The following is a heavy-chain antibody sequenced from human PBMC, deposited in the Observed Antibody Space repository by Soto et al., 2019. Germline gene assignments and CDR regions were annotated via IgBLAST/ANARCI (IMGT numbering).Heavy chain of an antibody. CDR3: ARRRNTLLSGSYGMDV. V-gene: IGHV5-51*01. CDR1: GYTFTNYW. Sequence: GESLKISCKGSGYTFTNYWIGWVRQMPGKGLEWMGIIYPGDSDTRYSPSFQGQVTISADKSINTAYVQWSSLKASDTAMYYCARRRNTLLSGSYGMDVWGQGTTVTVSS. CDR2: IYPGDSDT. J-gene: IGHJ6*02. D-gene: IGHD1-20*01.